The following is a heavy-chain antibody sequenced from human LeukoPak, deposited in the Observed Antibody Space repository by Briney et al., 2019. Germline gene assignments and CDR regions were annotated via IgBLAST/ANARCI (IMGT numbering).Heavy chain of an antibody. V-gene: IGHV4-34*01. CDR2: INHSGST. D-gene: IGHD2-2*01. Sequence: SETLSLTCAVYGGSFSGYYWSWIRQPPGKGLEWIGEINHSGSTNYNPSLKSRVTISVDTSKNQFSLKLSSVTAADTAVYYCARAFDGAIVVVPAAPNWFDLWGQGTLVTVSS. J-gene: IGHJ5*02. CDR1: GGSFSGYY. CDR3: ARAFDGAIVVVPAAPNWFDL.